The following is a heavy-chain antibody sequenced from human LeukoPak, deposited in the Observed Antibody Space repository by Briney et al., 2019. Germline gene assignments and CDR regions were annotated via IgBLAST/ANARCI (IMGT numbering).Heavy chain of an antibody. CDR2: FSYDGSSK. CDR3: ARGKGSESGYDYFPDY. Sequence: PGGSLRLSCAASGFTFSSYAMHWVRQAPGKGLEWVTLFSYDGSSKYYADSVRGRFTISRDNSKNTLYLQMNSLRADDSAVYYCARGKGSESGYDYFPDYWGQGTLVTVSS. CDR1: GFTFSSYA. D-gene: IGHD5-12*01. J-gene: IGHJ4*02. V-gene: IGHV3-30-3*01.